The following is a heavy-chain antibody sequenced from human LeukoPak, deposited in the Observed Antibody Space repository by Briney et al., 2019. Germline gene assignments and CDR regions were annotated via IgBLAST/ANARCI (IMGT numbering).Heavy chain of an antibody. CDR1: GFTFSSYA. D-gene: IGHD3-22*01. CDR2: ISGSGGST. J-gene: IGHJ4*02. V-gene: IGHV3-23*01. Sequence: GGSLRLSCAASGFTFSSYAMSWVRQAPGKGLEWVSAISGSGGSTYYADSVKGRFTISRDNSKNTLYLQMNSLRAEDTAVYNCAKTTEYYYDSSGYYDYWGQGTLVTVSS. CDR3: AKTTEYYYDSSGYYDY.